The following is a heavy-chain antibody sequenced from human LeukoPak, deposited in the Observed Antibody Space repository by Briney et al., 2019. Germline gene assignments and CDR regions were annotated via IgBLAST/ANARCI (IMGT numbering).Heavy chain of an antibody. V-gene: IGHV3-23*01. D-gene: IGHD6-19*01. J-gene: IGHJ4*02. CDR2: ISHGGDSA. Sequence: NPGGSLRLSCTASGFTFSTYAMAWVRQAPGKGLEWVSVISHGGDSAWYADSVKGRFTISRDNSKSTLFLQTNSLRADDTAIYYCAKGRSGWYEGLDYWGQGILVTVSS. CDR3: AKGRSGWYEGLDY. CDR1: GFTFSTYA.